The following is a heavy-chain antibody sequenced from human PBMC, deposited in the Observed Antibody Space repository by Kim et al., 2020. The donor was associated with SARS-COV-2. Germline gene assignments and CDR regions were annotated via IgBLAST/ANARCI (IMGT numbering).Heavy chain of an antibody. CDR1: GGSISSSSYY. Sequence: SETLSLTCTVSGGSISSSSYYWGWIRQPPGKGLEWIGSIYYSGSTYYNPSLKSRVTISVDTSKNQFSLKLSSVTAADTAVYYCARRGDWSGDYYYGMDVWGQGTTVTVSS. V-gene: IGHV4-39*01. J-gene: IGHJ6*02. CDR3: ARRGDWSGDYYYGMDV. CDR2: IYYSGST. D-gene: IGHD3-3*01.